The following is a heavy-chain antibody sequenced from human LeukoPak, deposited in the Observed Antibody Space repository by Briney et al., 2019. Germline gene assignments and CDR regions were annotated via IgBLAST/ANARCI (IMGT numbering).Heavy chain of an antibody. D-gene: IGHD3-22*01. CDR1: GFTFSSYS. J-gene: IGHJ4*02. CDR3: AKGSSMIVVVNFDY. V-gene: IGHV3-48*01. Sequence: PGGSLRLSCAASGFTFSSYSMNWVRQAPGKGLEWVSYISSSSSTIYYADSVKGRFTISRDNAKNSLYLQMNSLRAEDTAVYYCAKGSSMIVVVNFDYWGQGTLVTVSS. CDR2: ISSSSSTI.